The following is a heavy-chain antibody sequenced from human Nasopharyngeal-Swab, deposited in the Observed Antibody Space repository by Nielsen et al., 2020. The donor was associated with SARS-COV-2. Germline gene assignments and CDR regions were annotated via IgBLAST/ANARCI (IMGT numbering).Heavy chain of an antibody. V-gene: IGHV3-64D*06. CDR2: ISSNGGST. Sequence: WIRQPPGKGLEYVSAISSNGGSTYYADSVKGRFTISRDNSKNTLYLQMSSLRAEDTAVYYCARERGLVPAATPWFDPWGQGTLVTVSS. J-gene: IGHJ5*02. D-gene: IGHD2-2*01. CDR3: ARERGLVPAATPWFDP.